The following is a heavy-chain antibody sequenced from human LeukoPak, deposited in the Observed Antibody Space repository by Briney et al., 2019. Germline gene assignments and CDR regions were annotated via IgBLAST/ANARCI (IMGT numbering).Heavy chain of an antibody. CDR1: GFTFSSYS. Sequence: GGSLRLSCAASGFTFSSYSMNWVRQAPGKGLEWVSSISSSSSYIYYADSVKGRFTISRDNAKNSLYLQMNSLRAEDTAVYYCARALAAAVYTEAFDIWGQGTMVTVSS. CDR2: ISSSSSYI. CDR3: ARALAAAVYTEAFDI. V-gene: IGHV3-21*01. D-gene: IGHD6-13*01. J-gene: IGHJ3*02.